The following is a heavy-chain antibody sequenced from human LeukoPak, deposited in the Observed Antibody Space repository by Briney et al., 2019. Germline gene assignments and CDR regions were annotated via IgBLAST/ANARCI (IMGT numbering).Heavy chain of an antibody. CDR2: IYYSEST. J-gene: IGHJ6*02. D-gene: IGHD4-17*01. CDR1: SGSISSYY. CDR3: ARCPEVYGDYYYYGMDV. V-gene: IGHV4-59*01. Sequence: ETLSLTCTVSSGSISSYYWSRIRQPPGKGLEWIGYIYYSESTNYNPSLKSRVTISVDTSKNQFSLKLSSVTAADTAVYYCARCPEVYGDYYYYGMDVWGQGTTVTVSS.